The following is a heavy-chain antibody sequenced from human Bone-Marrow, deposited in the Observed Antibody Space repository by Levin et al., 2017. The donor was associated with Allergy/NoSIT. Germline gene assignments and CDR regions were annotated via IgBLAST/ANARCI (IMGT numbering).Heavy chain of an antibody. J-gene: IGHJ5*02. D-gene: IGHD3-10*01. CDR3: AIGGLTVSTNWFDP. CDR2: IYHSGST. Sequence: SETLSLTCEVSGASISGGGYYWSWIRQVPGTGLEFIGQIYHSGSTYYNPSLKSRLSISLDTSKNQFSLSLNSVTAADTAIYYCAIGGLTVSTNWFDPWGQGTLVTVSS. CDR1: GASISGGGYY. V-gene: IGHV4-31*11.